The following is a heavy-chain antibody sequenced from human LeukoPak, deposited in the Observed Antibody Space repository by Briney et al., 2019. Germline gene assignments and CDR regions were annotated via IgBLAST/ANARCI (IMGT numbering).Heavy chain of an antibody. J-gene: IGHJ3*02. D-gene: IGHD1-1*01. CDR1: GXTFSNYG. Sequence: PGRSLRLSCAASGXTFSNYGMHWVRQAPGKGLEWVAVISYDGSMKYYADSVKGRFTISRDNSKNTLYLQMNSLRAEDTAVYYCARNWNDGDAFDIWGQGTMVTVSS. V-gene: IGHV3-30*03. CDR2: ISYDGSMK. CDR3: ARNWNDGDAFDI.